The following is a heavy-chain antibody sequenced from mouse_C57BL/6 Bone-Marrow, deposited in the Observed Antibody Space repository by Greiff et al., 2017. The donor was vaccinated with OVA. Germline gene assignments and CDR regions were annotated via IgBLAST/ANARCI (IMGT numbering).Heavy chain of an antibody. CDR2: IDPANGNT. CDR1: GFNIKNTY. CDR3: ARREGLRWYFDV. D-gene: IGHD2-4*01. J-gene: IGHJ1*03. V-gene: IGHV14-3*01. Sequence: VQLQQPVAELVRPGASVKLSCTASGFNIKNTYMHWVKQRPEQGLEWIGRIDPANGNTKYAPKFQGKATITVDTSSNTAYLPLSRLTSEDTAIYACARREGLRWYFDVWGTGTTVTVSS.